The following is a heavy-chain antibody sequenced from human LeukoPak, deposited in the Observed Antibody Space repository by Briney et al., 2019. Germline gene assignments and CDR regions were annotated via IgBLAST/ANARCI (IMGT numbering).Heavy chain of an antibody. D-gene: IGHD4-17*01. CDR2: MSSDGSKK. Sequence: GGSLRLSCAASGFTFSSYAMHWVRQAPGKGLEWEAVMSSDGSKKYYAGSVKGRFTISRDNSKNTLYLQMNSLRAEDTAVYYCAKKFTGTTVISGDYFDYWGQGTLVTVSS. J-gene: IGHJ4*02. V-gene: IGHV3-30-3*02. CDR3: AKKFTGTTVISGDYFDY. CDR1: GFTFSSYA.